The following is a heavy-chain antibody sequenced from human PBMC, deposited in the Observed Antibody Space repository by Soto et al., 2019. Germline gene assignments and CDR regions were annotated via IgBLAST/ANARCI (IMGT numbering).Heavy chain of an antibody. CDR3: ARLFEALAAAGIMRYFDY. V-gene: IGHV1-69*13. CDR1: VGTLSSYA. D-gene: IGHD6-13*01. Sequence: GASVTVSCKASVGTLSSYAISWVRQDPGQGLEWMGGIIPIFGTANYAQKFQGRVTITADESTSTAYMELSSLRSEDTAVYYCARLFEALAAAGIMRYFDYWGQGTLVTVSS. J-gene: IGHJ4*02. CDR2: IIPIFGTA.